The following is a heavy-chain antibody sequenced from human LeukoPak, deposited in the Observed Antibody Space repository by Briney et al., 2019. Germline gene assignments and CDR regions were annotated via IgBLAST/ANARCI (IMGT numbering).Heavy chain of an antibody. V-gene: IGHV3-66*01. CDR2: IYSGDST. Sequence: PGGSLRLSCAVSGFSIRYDYMSWVRQAPGEGLEWISLIYSGDSTYYANSVKGRFTISRDSSKNTLYLQMDSLRAEDTAVYYCARGLALWVVAATPGWFDPWGQGTLVTVSS. CDR1: GFSIRYDY. J-gene: IGHJ5*02. CDR3: ARGLALWVVAATPGWFDP. D-gene: IGHD2-15*01.